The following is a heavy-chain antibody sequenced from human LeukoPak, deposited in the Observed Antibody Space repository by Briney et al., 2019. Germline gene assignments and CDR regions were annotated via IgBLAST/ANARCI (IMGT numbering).Heavy chain of an antibody. CDR2: ISAYNGNT. CDR3: ARRPRLWFGLNNWFDP. J-gene: IGHJ5*02. V-gene: IGHV1-18*01. CDR1: GYTFTSYG. D-gene: IGHD3-10*01. Sequence: GASVKVSCKASGYTFTSYGISWVRQAPGQGLEWMGWISAYNGNTNYAQKLQGRVTMTTDTSTSTAYMELRSLRSDDTAVYYCARRPRLWFGLNNWFDPWGQGTLVTVSS.